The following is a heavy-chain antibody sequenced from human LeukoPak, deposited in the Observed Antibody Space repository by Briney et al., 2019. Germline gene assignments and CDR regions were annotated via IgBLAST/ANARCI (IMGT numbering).Heavy chain of an antibody. Sequence: ASVKVSCKASGYTFTGYYMHWVRQAPGQGLEWMGWINPNSGGTNYAQKFQGRVTMTRDTSISTAYMELSRLRSDDTAVYYCAREGRASWDYYYYYYMDVWGKGTTVTVSS. CDR1: GYTFTGYY. D-gene: IGHD3-16*01. J-gene: IGHJ6*03. V-gene: IGHV1-2*02. CDR2: INPNSGGT. CDR3: AREGRASWDYYYYYYMDV.